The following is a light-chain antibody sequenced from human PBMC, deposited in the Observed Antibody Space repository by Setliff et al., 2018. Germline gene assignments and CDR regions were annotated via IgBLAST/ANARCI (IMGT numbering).Light chain of an antibody. CDR3: AAWDDSLGWV. CDR1: SSNIGSNT. J-gene: IGLJ3*02. Sequence: QSVLTQPPSASGTPGQRVTISCSGSSSNIGSNTVNWYQQLPGTAPKLLIYRNNQRPSGVPDRFSGSKSGTSASLAISGLRSEDEADYYCAAWDDSLGWVFGGGT. V-gene: IGLV1-44*01. CDR2: RNN.